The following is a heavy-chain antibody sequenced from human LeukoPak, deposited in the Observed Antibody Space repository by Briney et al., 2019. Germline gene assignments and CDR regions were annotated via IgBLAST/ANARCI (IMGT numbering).Heavy chain of an antibody. J-gene: IGHJ1*01. CDR1: GFNFTRHG. Sequence: GSSLRLSSGTSGFNFTRHGMHWVRQAPGKGLEWVAVIWHTSMSAFYSDSVKGRFIISRDNSRNTLYLQMSNLRADDTAVYYCAKELGVPAAGWQIQQWGLGTLVTVSS. V-gene: IGHV3-33*06. D-gene: IGHD6-13*01. CDR3: AKELGVPAAGWQIQQ. CDR2: IWHTSMSA.